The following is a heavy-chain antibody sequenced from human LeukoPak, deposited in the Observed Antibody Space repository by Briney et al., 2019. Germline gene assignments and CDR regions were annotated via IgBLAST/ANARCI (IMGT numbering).Heavy chain of an antibody. CDR1: GGSISGYY. D-gene: IGHD5-18*01. V-gene: IGHV4-59*01. CDR3: ARGALISYSYGPFDY. J-gene: IGHJ4*02. Sequence: SETLSLTCTFSGGSISGYYCSWIRQPPGKGLEWIGYIYYTGSTNYNPSLKSRVTISVDTSKNQFSLKLSSVTAADTAVYYCARGALISYSYGPFDYWGQGTLVTVSS. CDR2: IYYTGST.